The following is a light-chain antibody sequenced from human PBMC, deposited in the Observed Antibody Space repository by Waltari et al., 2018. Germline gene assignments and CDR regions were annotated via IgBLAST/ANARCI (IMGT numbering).Light chain of an antibody. CDR2: SND. CDR3: AAWDDSLNGHWV. V-gene: IGLV1-44*01. J-gene: IGLJ3*02. Sequence: QSVLTQPPSASGTPGQRVTISCSGSRFHIRSTAVNWYQQLPGTATKLLIYSNDRRPAGVPGRVSGSKSGTSASLAISGLQSEDEADYYCAAWDDSLNGHWVFGGGTKLTV. CDR1: RFHIRSTA.